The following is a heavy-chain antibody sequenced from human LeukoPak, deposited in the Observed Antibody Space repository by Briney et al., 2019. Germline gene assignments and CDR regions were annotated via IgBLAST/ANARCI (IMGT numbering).Heavy chain of an antibody. V-gene: IGHV3-7*01. J-gene: IGHJ3*02. CDR1: ESTFSWSW. CDR3: TRDVGYKAFDI. D-gene: IGHD1-1*01. CDR2: IRPDGGEI. Sequence: AGSLRLSCAASESTFSWSWMTWVRQAPGKGLEWVAHIRPDGGEISYVDAVKSRFTISRDNAKNSLYLELTSLRAEDTAVYFCTRDVGYKAFDIWGRGTMVTVSS.